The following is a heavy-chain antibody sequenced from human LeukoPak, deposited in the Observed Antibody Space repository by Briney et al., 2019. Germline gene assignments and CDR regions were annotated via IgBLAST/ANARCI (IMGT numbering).Heavy chain of an antibody. V-gene: IGHV3-23*01. J-gene: IGHJ3*02. Sequence: PGGSLRLSXAASGFTFSSYAMSWVRQAPGKGLEWVSAISGSGGSTYYADSVKGRFTISRDNSKNTLYLQMNSLRAEDTAVYYCAKEGYYDSSVYWACSDAFDIWGQGTMVTVSS. CDR1: GFTFSSYA. CDR2: ISGSGGST. D-gene: IGHD3-22*01. CDR3: AKEGYYDSSVYWACSDAFDI.